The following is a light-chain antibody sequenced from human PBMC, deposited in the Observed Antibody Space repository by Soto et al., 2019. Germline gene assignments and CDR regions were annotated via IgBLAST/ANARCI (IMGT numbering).Light chain of an antibody. V-gene: IGLV1-44*01. CDR3: AAWDDSLSAWV. Sequence: QSVLTQPPSASGTPGQRVTISCSGSSSDIGSNTVNWYQHLPGTAPRLLIYSNDQRPSGVPDRFSASKSGTSASLAISGLQSEDEADYYCAAWDDSLSAWVFGGGTKVTVL. J-gene: IGLJ3*02. CDR2: SND. CDR1: SSDIGSNT.